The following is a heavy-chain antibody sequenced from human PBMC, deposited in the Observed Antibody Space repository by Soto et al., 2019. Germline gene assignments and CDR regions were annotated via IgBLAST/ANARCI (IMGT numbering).Heavy chain of an antibody. J-gene: IGHJ5*01. CDR3: VRSDGHTFNGLDS. V-gene: IGHV1-8*01. D-gene: IGHD2-2*02. CDR2: MNPTSGNT. CDR1: GYTFTKYD. Sequence: QVQLVQSGAEVKTPGASVKVSCKASGYTFTKYDMNWVRQAPGQGLEWMGWMNPTSGNTGYAQKFQGRLTMTWDTAIGIAHMELSSMRNEDTAVYYCVRSDGHTFNGLDSWGQGTLVTVSA.